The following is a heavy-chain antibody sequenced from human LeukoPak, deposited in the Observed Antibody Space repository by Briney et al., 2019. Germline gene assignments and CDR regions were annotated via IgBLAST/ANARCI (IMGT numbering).Heavy chain of an antibody. CDR2: IIPIFGTA. J-gene: IGHJ5*02. D-gene: IGHD6-19*01. CDR1: RGTFSSYA. CDR3: ASESGIAVAGKAIWFDP. V-gene: IGHV1-69*13. Sequence: ASLKVSCKASRGTFSSYAISWVRQAPGQGLEWMGGIIPIFGTANYAQTFQGRVTITADESTSTAYMELSSLRSKDTAVYYCASESGIAVAGKAIWFDPWGQGTLVTVSS.